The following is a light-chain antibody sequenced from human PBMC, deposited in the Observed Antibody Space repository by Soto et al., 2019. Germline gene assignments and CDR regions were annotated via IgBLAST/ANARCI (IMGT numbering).Light chain of an antibody. CDR3: QLWDRNTDRYV. J-gene: IGLJ1*01. CDR1: NIGTKS. CDR2: DNR. Sequence: SYELTQAPSVSVAPGQTATISCGGNNIGTKSVHWYQQRPGQAPVVVVYDNRDRPSGIPDRFSGSNSGNTATLTINRVEPGDEAAYYCQLWDRNTDRYVFGTGTKVTVL. V-gene: IGLV3-21*02.